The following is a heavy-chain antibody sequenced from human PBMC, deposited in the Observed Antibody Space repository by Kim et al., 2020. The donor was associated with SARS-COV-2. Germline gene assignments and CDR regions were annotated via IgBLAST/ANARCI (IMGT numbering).Heavy chain of an antibody. D-gene: IGHD6-19*01. J-gene: IGHJ4*02. Sequence: YYADAVKGRFTIARDNSKTTLYLEMNSLRAEDTAVYYCARGGSSGWYVDYWGQGTLVTVSS. V-gene: IGHV3-30*01. CDR3: ARGGSSGWYVDY.